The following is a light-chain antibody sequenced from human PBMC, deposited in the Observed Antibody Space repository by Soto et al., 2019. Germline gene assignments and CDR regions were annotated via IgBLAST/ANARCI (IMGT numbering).Light chain of an antibody. Sequence: QSVLTQPRSVSGSPGQSVTLSCTGTGSDVGGYHYVSWYQHHPGKAPKIIIYDVNKRPSGVPDRFSGSKSGNTASLTISGLQTEDEADYYCCSYAGSYTLVFGGGTKVTVL. J-gene: IGLJ2*01. V-gene: IGLV2-11*01. CDR1: GSDVGGYHY. CDR3: CSYAGSYTLV. CDR2: DVN.